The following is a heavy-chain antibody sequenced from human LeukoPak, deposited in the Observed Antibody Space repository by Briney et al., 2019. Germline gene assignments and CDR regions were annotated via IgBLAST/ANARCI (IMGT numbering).Heavy chain of an antibody. CDR2: INPNSGGT. J-gene: IGHJ4*02. V-gene: IGHV1-2*02. D-gene: IGHD5-24*01. CDR1: GYTFTGYY. Sequence: GASVKVSCKASGYTFTGYYMHWVRQAPGQGLQWMGWINPNSGGTNYAQKFEDRVTMTGDTSISTAYMELNRLTSDDTAVYFCARGPRDGYNFYFDYWGQGTLVTVSS. CDR3: ARGPRDGYNFYFDY.